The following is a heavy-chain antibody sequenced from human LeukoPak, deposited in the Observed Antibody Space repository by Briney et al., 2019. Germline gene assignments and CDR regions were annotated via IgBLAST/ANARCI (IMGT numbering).Heavy chain of an antibody. V-gene: IGHV3-23*01. CDR2: ISGSGGTT. CDR3: AKGLTMIDY. Sequence: GGSLRLSCAASGFTFNNYAMSWVRQAPGKGLEWVSAISGSGGTTYYADSVKGRFTFSRDNSKNMLFLQMNSLRAEDTAVYYCAKGLTMIDYWGQRTLVTVSS. D-gene: IGHD4/OR15-4a*01. J-gene: IGHJ4*02. CDR1: GFTFNNYA.